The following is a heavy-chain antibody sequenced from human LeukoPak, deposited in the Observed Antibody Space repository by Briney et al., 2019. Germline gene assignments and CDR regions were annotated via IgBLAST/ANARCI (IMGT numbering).Heavy chain of an antibody. CDR2: ISGSGGST. CDR1: GFTFRSYA. V-gene: IGHV3-23*01. Sequence: GSLXLSCAASGFTFRSYAMSWVRQAPGKGLEWVSSISGSGGSTYYADSVKGRFTNSRDNSKNTLYLQMNSLRAEDTAVYYCAKEGDCSSTSCYTIAYWGQGTLVTVSS. J-gene: IGHJ4*02. D-gene: IGHD2-2*02. CDR3: AKEGDCSSTSCYTIAY.